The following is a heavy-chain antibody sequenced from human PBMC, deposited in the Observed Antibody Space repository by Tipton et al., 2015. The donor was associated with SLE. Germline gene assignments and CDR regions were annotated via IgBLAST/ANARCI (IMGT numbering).Heavy chain of an antibody. CDR1: GGSLSAYY. V-gene: IGHV4-34*01. J-gene: IGHJ2*01. CDR2: IDHIGNT. Sequence: TLSLTCAVYGGSLSAYYWSWIRQPPGKGLEWIGEIDHIGNTNYNPSLKSRVTISVDTSENQFSLKLTSVTAADTAVYYCARGRRSWYFDLWGRGTLVTVSS. CDR3: ARGRRSWYFDL.